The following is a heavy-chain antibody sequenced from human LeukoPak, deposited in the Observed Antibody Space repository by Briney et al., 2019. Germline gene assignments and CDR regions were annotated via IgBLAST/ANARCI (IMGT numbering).Heavy chain of an antibody. CDR3: ARELAVGGTGGQEY. CDR1: GFTFSNYE. J-gene: IGHJ4*02. D-gene: IGHD1-26*01. V-gene: IGHV3-48*03. CDR2: VNSGSIV. Sequence: GGSLRLSCAASGFTFSNYEMNWVRQAPGKGLEWVSYVNSGSIVYYTDSVKGRFTISTDNAKNSLFLQMNSLRAEDTAVYYCARELAVGGTGGQEYWGQGTLVTVSS.